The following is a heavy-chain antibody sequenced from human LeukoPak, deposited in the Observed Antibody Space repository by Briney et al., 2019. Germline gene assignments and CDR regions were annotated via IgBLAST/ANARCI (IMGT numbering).Heavy chain of an antibody. J-gene: IGHJ6*03. CDR1: GGSISSYY. CDR2: IYYSGST. Sequence: SETLSLTCTVSGGSISSYYWSWIRQPPGKGLEWIGYIYYSGSTNYNPSLKSRVTISVDTSKNQFSLKLSSVTAADTAVYYFARGSDSSGYSSYYYYYYMDVWGKGTTVTVSS. D-gene: IGHD3-22*01. CDR3: ARGSDSSGYSSYYYYYYMDV. V-gene: IGHV4-59*01.